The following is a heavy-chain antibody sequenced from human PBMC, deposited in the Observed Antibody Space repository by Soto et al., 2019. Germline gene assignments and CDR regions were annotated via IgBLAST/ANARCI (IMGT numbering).Heavy chain of an antibody. J-gene: IGHJ6*02. CDR2: ISGSGGST. V-gene: IGHV3-23*01. D-gene: IGHD2-15*01. Sequence: GGSLRLSCAASGFTFSSYAMSWVRQAPGKGLEWVSAISGSGGSTYYADSVKGRFTISRDNSKNTLYLQMNSLRAEDTAVYYCAKGRLLHYYYYYGMDVWGQGTTVTVSS. CDR3: AKGRLLHYYYYYGMDV. CDR1: GFTFSSYA.